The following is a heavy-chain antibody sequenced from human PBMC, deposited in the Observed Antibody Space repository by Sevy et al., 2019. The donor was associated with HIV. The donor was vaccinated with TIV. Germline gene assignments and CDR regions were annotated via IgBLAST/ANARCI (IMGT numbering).Heavy chain of an antibody. J-gene: IGHJ6*02. D-gene: IGHD2-15*01. CDR1: GFTLSSYA. CDR3: VKGGEGDVVVVAAYYYGMDV. CDR2: ISSNGGST. V-gene: IGHV3-64D*06. Sequence: GGSLRLSCAASGFTLSSYAMHWVRQAPGKGLEYVSAISSNGGSTYYADSVKGRFTISRDNSKNTLYLQMSSLRAEDTAVYYCVKGGEGDVVVVAAYYYGMDVWGQGTTVTVSS.